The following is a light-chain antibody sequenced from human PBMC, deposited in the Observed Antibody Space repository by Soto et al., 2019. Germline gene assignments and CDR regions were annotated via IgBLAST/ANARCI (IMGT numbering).Light chain of an antibody. CDR3: QQTFRTPHT. V-gene: IGKV1-39*01. Sequence: DIQMTQSPASLSASVGDRVTITCRASQTISSYLTWYQQKAGAAPKLLIYSASTLQSGVPSRFSGSGFGTDYTLTISSLQPADFAVYYCQQTFRTPHTFCQGTKLDIK. J-gene: IGKJ2*01. CDR2: SAS. CDR1: QTISSY.